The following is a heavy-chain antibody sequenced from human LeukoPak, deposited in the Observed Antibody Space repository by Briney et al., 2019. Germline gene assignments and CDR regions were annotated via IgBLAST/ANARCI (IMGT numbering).Heavy chain of an antibody. CDR2: ISGSGGST. V-gene: IGHV3-23*01. J-gene: IGHJ6*02. Sequence: PGGSLRLSCAASGFTFSSYAMSWVRQAPGKGLEWVSAISGSGGSTYYADSVKGRFTISRDNSKNTLYLQMNSLRAEDTAVYYCAKAREWELPPKLYSKQTKGRGEYGMDVWGQGTTVTVSS. D-gene: IGHD1-26*01. CDR3: AKAREWELPPKLYSKQTKGRGEYGMDV. CDR1: GFTFSSYA.